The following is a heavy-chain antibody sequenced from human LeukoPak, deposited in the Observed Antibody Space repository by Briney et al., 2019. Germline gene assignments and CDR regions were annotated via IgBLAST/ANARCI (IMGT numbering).Heavy chain of an antibody. D-gene: IGHD2-15*01. CDR2: IYHSGST. Sequence: SETLTLTCAVSGGSISSGGYSWSWIRQPPGKGLEWIGYIYHSGSTYYNPSLKSRVTISVDRSKNQFSLKLSSVTAADTAVYYCARMPYCSGGSCYPNGMDVWGQGTTVTVSS. V-gene: IGHV4-30-2*01. J-gene: IGHJ6*02. CDR3: ARMPYCSGGSCYPNGMDV. CDR1: GGSISSGGYS.